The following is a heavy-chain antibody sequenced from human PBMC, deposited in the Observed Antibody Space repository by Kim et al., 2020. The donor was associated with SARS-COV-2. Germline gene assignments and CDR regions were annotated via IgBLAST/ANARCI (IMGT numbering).Heavy chain of an antibody. V-gene: IGHV4-59*01. J-gene: IGHJ4*02. Sequence: SLKSRVTISVDTSKNQFSLKLSSVSAADTAVYYCARSSSWYRGSKYYFDYWGQGTLVTVSS. CDR3: ARSSSWYRGSKYYFDY. D-gene: IGHD6-13*01.